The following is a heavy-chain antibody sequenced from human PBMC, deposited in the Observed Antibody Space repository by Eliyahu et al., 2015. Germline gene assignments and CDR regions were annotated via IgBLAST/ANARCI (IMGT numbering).Heavy chain of an antibody. Sequence: EVQLVESGGGLVHPGGSLRLSCEVSGFTFNKYWMPWVRQLPGKGLEWVSRVNVDGSLTKYAESVKGRFTISRDNSKNMLYLQLSSLRADDTAKYFCVREFSYGWSPYYFDYWGQGTLVTVSS. CDR3: VREFSYGWSPYYFDY. CDR1: GFTFNKYW. J-gene: IGHJ4*02. CDR2: VNVDGSLT. V-gene: IGHV3-74*01. D-gene: IGHD5-18*01.